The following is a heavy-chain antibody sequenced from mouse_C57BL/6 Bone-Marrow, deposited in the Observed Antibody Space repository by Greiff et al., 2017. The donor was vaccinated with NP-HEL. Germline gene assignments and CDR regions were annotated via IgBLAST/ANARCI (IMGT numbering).Heavy chain of an antibody. CDR3: ARSAGAFITTVVAY. J-gene: IGHJ2*01. D-gene: IGHD1-1*01. V-gene: IGHV1-53*01. CDR2: INPSNGGT. Sequence: QVQLQQSGTELVKPGASVKLSCKASGYTFTSYWMHWVKQRPGQGLEWIGNINPSNGGTNYNEKFKSKATLTVDKSSSTAYMQLSSLTSEDSAVYYCARSAGAFITTVVAYWGQGTTLTVSS. CDR1: GYTFTSYW.